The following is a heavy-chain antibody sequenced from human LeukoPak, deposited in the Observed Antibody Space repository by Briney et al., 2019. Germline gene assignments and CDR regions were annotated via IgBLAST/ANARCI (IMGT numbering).Heavy chain of an antibody. D-gene: IGHD1-26*01. CDR1: GFSFSNNP. Sequence: PGGSLRLSCAASGFSFSNNPMHWVRQAPGRGLEWVAVSSSDGNNEYYANSVKGRFTISRDNSKNTLYLQMDSLRPEDTAVYYCARGSATTLYDYYYMDVWGKGATVTVSS. CDR3: ARGSATTLYDYYYMDV. J-gene: IGHJ6*03. V-gene: IGHV3-30*01. CDR2: SSSDGNNE.